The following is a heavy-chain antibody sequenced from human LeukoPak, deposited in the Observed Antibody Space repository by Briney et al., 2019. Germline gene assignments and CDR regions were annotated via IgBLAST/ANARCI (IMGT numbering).Heavy chain of an antibody. CDR2: INPNSGGT. D-gene: IGHD6-19*01. CDR3: ARGYSSGIFDY. J-gene: IGHJ4*02. Sequence: ASVKVSCKASGYTFTGYYMHWVPQAPGQGLERMGWINPNSGGTNYAQKFQGRVTMTRDTSIGTAYMELSRLRSDDTAVYYCARGYSSGIFDYWGQGTLVTVSS. V-gene: IGHV1-2*02. CDR1: GYTFTGYY.